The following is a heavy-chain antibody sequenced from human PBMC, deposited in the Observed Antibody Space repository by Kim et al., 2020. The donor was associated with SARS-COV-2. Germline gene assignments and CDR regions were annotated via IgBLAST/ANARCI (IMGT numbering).Heavy chain of an antibody. CDR2: T. CDR3: ARDKKEGWFDP. Sequence: TSSNPSLKSRVTISVDTSKNQFSLKLSSVTAADTAVYYCARDKKEGWFDPWGQGTLVTVSS. J-gene: IGHJ5*02. V-gene: IGHV4-31*02.